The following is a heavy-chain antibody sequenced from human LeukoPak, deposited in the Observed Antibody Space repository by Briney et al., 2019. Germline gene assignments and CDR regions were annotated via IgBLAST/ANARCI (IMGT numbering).Heavy chain of an antibody. CDR2: IYPSDSDT. J-gene: IGHJ4*02. D-gene: IGHD5-12*01. CDR1: GYSFTNYW. CDR3: ARGATGDVDYFDY. V-gene: IGHV5-51*01. Sequence: PGESLKISCKGSGYSFTNYWIAWVRQMPGKGLEWMGIIYPSDSDTRYSPSFQGQVTISADKSISTAYLQWNSLKASDTAIYYCARGATGDVDYFDYWGQGTLVTVSS.